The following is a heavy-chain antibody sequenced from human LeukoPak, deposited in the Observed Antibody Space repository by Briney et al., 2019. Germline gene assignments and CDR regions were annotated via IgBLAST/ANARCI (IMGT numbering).Heavy chain of an antibody. D-gene: IGHD5-12*01. J-gene: IGHJ4*02. CDR2: IHHSGST. V-gene: IGHV4-59*08. CDR3: ARSHYRMTTITVFDY. Sequence: SETLSLTCTVSGGSISSYYWSWIRQPPGKGLERIGYIHHSGSTNYNPSLKSRVTISVDVSKNQFSLKLSSMTAADTAVYYCARSHYRMTTITVFDYWGQGTLVTVSS. CDR1: GGSISSYY.